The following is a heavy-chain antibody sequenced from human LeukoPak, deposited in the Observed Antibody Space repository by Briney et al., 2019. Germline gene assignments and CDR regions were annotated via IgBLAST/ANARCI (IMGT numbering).Heavy chain of an antibody. J-gene: IGHJ3*02. CDR3: AKDAISAAVRGDAFDI. D-gene: IGHD6-13*01. CDR1: GFTFSSYS. Sequence: GGSLTLSCPASGFTFSSYSMSWVRHAPGNGLEWVLGIRISGGSTLYADSVKGRFPISRDISKNTLYLQMNSLRAEDTAVYYCAKDAISAAVRGDAFDIWGQGTMVSVSS. CDR2: IRISGGST. V-gene: IGHV3-23*01.